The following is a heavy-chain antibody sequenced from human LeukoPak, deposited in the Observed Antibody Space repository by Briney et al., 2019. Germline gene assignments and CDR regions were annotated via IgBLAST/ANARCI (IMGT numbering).Heavy chain of an antibody. J-gene: IGHJ6*02. CDR2: INPSGGST. CDR1: GYTLTSYY. D-gene: IGHD2-2*02. CDR3: ARDGVIVVVPAAIRGNYYYGMDV. V-gene: IGHV1-46*01. Sequence: ASVKVSCKASGYTLTSYYMHWVRQAPGQGLEWMGIINPSGGSTSYAQKFQGRVTMTRDTSTSTVYMELSSLRSEDTAVYYCARDGVIVVVPAAIRGNYYYGMDVWGQGTTVTVSS.